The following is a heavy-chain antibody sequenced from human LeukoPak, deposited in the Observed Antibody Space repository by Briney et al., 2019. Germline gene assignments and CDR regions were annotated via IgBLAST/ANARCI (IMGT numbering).Heavy chain of an antibody. CDR1: GFTFSIYW. CDR2: LNSDASVT. V-gene: IGHV3-74*01. J-gene: IGHJ4*02. CDR3: VREYCGGDCYTDF. D-gene: IGHD2-21*02. Sequence: GSLRLSCAASGFTFSIYWMHWVRQTPWKGLVWVSRLNSDASVTSYADSVKGRFTISRDNAKNTLYLQMNSLRAEDTALYYCVREYCGGDCYTDFWGQGTLVTVSS.